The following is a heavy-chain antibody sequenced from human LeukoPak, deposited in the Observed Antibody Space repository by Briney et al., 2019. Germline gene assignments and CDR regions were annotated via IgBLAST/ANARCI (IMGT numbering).Heavy chain of an antibody. Sequence: GGSLRLSCAASGFTFSSYGMSWVRQAPGKGLEWVSAISGSGGSTYYADSVKGQFTISRDNSKNTLYLQMNSLRAEDTAVYYCAKDRGADTAMVTYYYYYMDVWGKGTTVTISS. CDR1: GFTFSSYG. J-gene: IGHJ6*03. CDR3: AKDRGADTAMVTYYYYYMDV. D-gene: IGHD5-18*01. V-gene: IGHV3-23*01. CDR2: ISGSGGST.